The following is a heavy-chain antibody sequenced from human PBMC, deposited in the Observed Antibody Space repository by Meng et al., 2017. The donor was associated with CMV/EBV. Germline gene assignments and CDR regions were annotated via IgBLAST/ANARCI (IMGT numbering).Heavy chain of an antibody. J-gene: IGHJ4*02. CDR3: ARDMEPLALVATADY. D-gene: IGHD1-26*01. CDR2: ISYDVSSK. V-gene: IGHV3-30-3*01. CDR1: GFSFSDYP. Sequence: GGSLRLSCAASGFSFSDYPMHWVRLAPGKGLEWVAVISYDVSSKYYTDSVKGRFTISRDNSKNTLYLQMNSLRAEDTAVYYCARDMEPLALVATADYWGQGTLVTVSS.